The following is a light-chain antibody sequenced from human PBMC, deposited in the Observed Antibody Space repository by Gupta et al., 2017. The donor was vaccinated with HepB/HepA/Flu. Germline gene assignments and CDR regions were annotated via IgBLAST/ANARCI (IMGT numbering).Light chain of an antibody. Sequence: DIVMTQSPDSLAVSLGERATINCKSSQSVLYSSNNMNYLAWYQQKPGQPPKLLIYWASTRESGVPDRFIGSGSGTDFTLTISSRQAEDVAVYYCQQYESTPHFTFGHGTKVDIK. CDR1: QSVLYSSNNMNY. V-gene: IGKV4-1*01. CDR2: WAS. J-gene: IGKJ3*01. CDR3: QQYESTPHFT.